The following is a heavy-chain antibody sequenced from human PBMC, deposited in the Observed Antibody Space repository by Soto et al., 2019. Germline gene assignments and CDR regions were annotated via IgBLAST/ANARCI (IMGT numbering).Heavy chain of an antibody. D-gene: IGHD2-15*01. CDR2: ISYDGSNK. J-gene: IGHJ4*02. CDR1: GFTFSSYG. V-gene: IGHV3-30*18. Sequence: QVQLVESGGGVVQPGRSLRLSCAASGFTFSSYGMHWVRQAPGKGLEWVAVISYDGSNKYYADSVKGRFTISRANSKNTLQMQMNVLGADDTAVYYCAKDTYSGPLDYWGQGTLVTVSS. CDR3: AKDTYSGPLDY.